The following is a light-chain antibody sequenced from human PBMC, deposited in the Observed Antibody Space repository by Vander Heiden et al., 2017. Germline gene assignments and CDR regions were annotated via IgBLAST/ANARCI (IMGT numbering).Light chain of an antibody. CDR1: ALPKPY. CDR3: QSANSSGGV. V-gene: IGLV3-25*03. CDR2: KDS. J-gene: IGLJ3*02. Sequence: SYELTHPPSVSVSPGQTARITCSGDALPKPYAYWYQQKPGQALVLVSYKDSERPSGIPECFSGSSSATTVTLTIGGVEAEDEYYYYCQSANSSGGVFGGGTKLTVL.